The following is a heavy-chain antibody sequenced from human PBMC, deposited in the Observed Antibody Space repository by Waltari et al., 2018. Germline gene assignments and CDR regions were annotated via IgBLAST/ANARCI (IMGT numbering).Heavy chain of an antibody. Sequence: QLQLQESGPGLVKPSETLSLTCTVSGGSISSSSYYWGWIRQPPGTGLEWIGSIYYSGSTYYNPSLKSRVTISVDTSKNQFSLKLSSVTAADTAVYYCARKGVGATYYYYGMDVWGQGTTVTVSS. CDR1: GGSISSSSYY. V-gene: IGHV4-39*07. CDR2: IYYSGST. D-gene: IGHD1-26*01. J-gene: IGHJ6*02. CDR3: ARKGVGATYYYYGMDV.